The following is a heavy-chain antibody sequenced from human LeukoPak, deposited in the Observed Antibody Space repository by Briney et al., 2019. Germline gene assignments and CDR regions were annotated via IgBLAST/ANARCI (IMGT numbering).Heavy chain of an antibody. J-gene: IGHJ4*02. CDR1: GGSISSSGYY. D-gene: IGHD4-11*01. V-gene: IGHV4-39*01. CDR3: ARGSFLSSNWYYFDY. Sequence: SETLSLTCTVSGGSISSSGYYWGWIRQPPGKGLEWIGSIYYGGSTYYNPSPKSRVTISVDKSKNQFSLKLSSVTAADTAVYYCARGSFLSSNWYYFDYWGQGTLVTVSS. CDR2: IYYGGST.